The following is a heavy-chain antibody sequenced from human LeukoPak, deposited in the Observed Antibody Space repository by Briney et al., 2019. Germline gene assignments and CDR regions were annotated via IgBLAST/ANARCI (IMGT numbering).Heavy chain of an antibody. CDR2: IYYSGST. V-gene: IGHV4-39*01. CDR3: ARHARRPAAMRNYYYYYMDV. D-gene: IGHD2-2*01. Sequence: SETLSLTCSVSGGSISSSNYYWGWIRQPPGKGLEWIGCIYYSGSTYYNASLKSRVTISVDTSKNQFSLKLSSVTAADTAVYYCARHARRPAAMRNYYYYYMDVWGKGTTVTISS. CDR1: GGSISSSNYY. J-gene: IGHJ6*03.